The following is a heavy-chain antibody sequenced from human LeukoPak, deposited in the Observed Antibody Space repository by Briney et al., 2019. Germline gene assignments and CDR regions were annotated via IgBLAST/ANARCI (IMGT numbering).Heavy chain of an antibody. D-gene: IGHD6-6*01. Sequence: SVKVSCKASGGTFSSYAISWVRQAPGQGLEWMGRIIPILGIANYAQKFQGRVAITADKSTSTAYMELSSLRSEDTAVYYCARDRGYSSSNSYFDYWGQGTLVTVSS. V-gene: IGHV1-69*04. J-gene: IGHJ4*02. CDR2: IIPILGIA. CDR3: ARDRGYSSSNSYFDY. CDR1: GGTFSSYA.